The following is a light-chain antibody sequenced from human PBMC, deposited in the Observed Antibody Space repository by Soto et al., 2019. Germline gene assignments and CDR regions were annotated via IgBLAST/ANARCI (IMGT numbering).Light chain of an antibody. Sequence: EIILTQSPGTLSLSPGEMATLSCRASQSVSASYLVWYQQKPGRPPRLLIYGASNRATGITDRFSGSGSGTDFTLTISRLEPADFAVYYCHQYESSLWTFGQGTKVDIK. CDR1: QSVSASY. CDR2: GAS. CDR3: HQYESSLWT. V-gene: IGKV3-20*01. J-gene: IGKJ1*01.